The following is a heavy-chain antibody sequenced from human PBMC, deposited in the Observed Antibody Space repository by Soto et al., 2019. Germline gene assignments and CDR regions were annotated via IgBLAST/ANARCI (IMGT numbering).Heavy chain of an antibody. V-gene: IGHV3-23*01. D-gene: IGHD1-26*01. J-gene: IGHJ4*02. CDR1: GFTFSSYA. Sequence: GESLKISCAASGFTFSSYAMSWVRQAPGKGLEWVSAISGSGGSTYYADSVKGRFTISRDNSKNTLYLQMNSLRAEDTAVYYCAKDSPWELLPFDYWGQGTLVTVSS. CDR3: AKDSPWELLPFDY. CDR2: ISGSGGST.